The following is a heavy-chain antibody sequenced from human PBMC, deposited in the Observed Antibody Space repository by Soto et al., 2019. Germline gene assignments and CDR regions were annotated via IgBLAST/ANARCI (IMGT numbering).Heavy chain of an antibody. CDR1: GFTFSSYS. D-gene: IGHD3-16*02. CDR3: ARGYPGGDP. CDR2: ISSSSTI. V-gene: IGHV3-48*01. J-gene: IGHJ5*02. Sequence: GGSLRLSCAASGFTFSSYSMNWVRQAPGKGLEWVSYISSSSTIYYADSVKGRFTIPRDNAKNSLYLQMNSLRAEDTAVYYCARGYPGGDPWGQGTLVTVSS.